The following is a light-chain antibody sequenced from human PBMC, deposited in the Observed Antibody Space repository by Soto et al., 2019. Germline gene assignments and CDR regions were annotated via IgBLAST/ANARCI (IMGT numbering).Light chain of an antibody. CDR1: QSITNNY. CDR2: GAS. Sequence: EPVLTQSPGTLSLSPGERATLSCRASQSITNNYLAWYQQKPGQAPRLLIYGASSRVTGIPDRFSGSGSGTDFTLTISRLEPEDFAVYYCQQYRTSPITFGQGTRLEIK. V-gene: IGKV3-20*01. CDR3: QQYRTSPIT. J-gene: IGKJ5*01.